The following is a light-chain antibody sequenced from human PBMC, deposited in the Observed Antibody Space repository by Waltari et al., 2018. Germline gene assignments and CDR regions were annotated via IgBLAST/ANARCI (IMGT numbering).Light chain of an antibody. Sequence: EIVLTQSPGTLSLSPGERATLPCRASQRVRSSYLAWYQQKPGQAPRLLIYGASSTATGIPDRFSGSGSGTDFTLAISRLEPEDFAVYYCQQYGSSSWTFGQGTKVEIK. J-gene: IGKJ1*01. CDR3: QQYGSSSWT. CDR2: GAS. V-gene: IGKV3-20*01. CDR1: QRVRSSY.